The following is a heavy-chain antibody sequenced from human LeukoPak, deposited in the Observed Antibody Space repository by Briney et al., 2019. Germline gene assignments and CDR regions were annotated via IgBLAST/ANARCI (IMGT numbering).Heavy chain of an antibody. CDR3: AKVGSGYDFWSGYDY. CDR2: IRYDGRNK. Sequence: PGGSLRLSCAASGFTFSNYGMHWVRQAPGKGLEWVAFIRYDGRNKYYADSVKGRFTVSRDNSKNTLYLQMNSLRAEDTAVYYCAKVGSGYDFWSGYDYWGQGTLVTVSS. CDR1: GFTFSNYG. D-gene: IGHD3-3*01. J-gene: IGHJ4*02. V-gene: IGHV3-30*02.